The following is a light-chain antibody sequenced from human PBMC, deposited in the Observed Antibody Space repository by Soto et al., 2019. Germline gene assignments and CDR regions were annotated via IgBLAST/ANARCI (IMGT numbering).Light chain of an antibody. J-gene: IGKJ2*01. V-gene: IGKV3-15*01. CDR2: YAS. CDR1: QNLSRN. Sequence: EVVMTQSPVTLSVSPGERATLSCRASQNLSRNLAWYQQQPGQAPRLLIFYASTRATGIPARFSGSGSGTDFTLTISSLQSEEFAVYFCQQYDKWPHTFGQGTKLEIK. CDR3: QQYDKWPHT.